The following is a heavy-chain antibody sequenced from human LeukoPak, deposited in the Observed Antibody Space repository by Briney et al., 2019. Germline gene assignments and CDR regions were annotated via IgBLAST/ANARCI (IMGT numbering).Heavy chain of an antibody. Sequence: GGSLRLSCAASGFTFDDYAMHWVRQAPGKGLEWVSLISGDGGSTYYADSMKGRFTISRDNSKNSLYLQMNSLRTEDTALYYCAKDMYPEYSSGWLPTDAFDIWGQGTMVTVSS. V-gene: IGHV3-43*02. CDR3: AKDMYPEYSSGWLPTDAFDI. J-gene: IGHJ3*02. D-gene: IGHD6-19*01. CDR2: ISGDGGST. CDR1: GFTFDDYA.